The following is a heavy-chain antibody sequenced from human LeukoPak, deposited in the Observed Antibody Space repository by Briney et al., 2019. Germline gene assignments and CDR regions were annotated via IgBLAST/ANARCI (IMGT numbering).Heavy chain of an antibody. Sequence: SETLSLTCAVYGGSFSGYYWSWIRQPPGKGLEWIGEINHSGSTNYNPSLKSRVTISVDTSKNQFSLKLSSVTAADTAMYYCARGRYGGNFYYYYGMDVWGQGTTVTVSS. CDR3: ARGRYGGNFYYYYGMDV. CDR1: GGSFSGYY. V-gene: IGHV4-34*01. D-gene: IGHD4-23*01. J-gene: IGHJ6*02. CDR2: INHSGST.